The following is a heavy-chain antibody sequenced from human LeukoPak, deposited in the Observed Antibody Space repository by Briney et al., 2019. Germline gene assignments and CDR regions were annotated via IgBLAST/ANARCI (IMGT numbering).Heavy chain of an antibody. CDR2: IKQDGSEN. Sequence: GGSLRLSCAASGFTFSSYWMSWVRQAPGKGLEWVANIKQDGSENYYVNSVKGRFTISRDNAKYSLYLQMNSLRAEDTAVYYCTSHTGTGDAFRPFHIWGQGTMVTVSS. V-gene: IGHV3-7*01. CDR3: TSHTGTGDAFRPFHI. D-gene: IGHD2-21*02. CDR1: GFTFSSYW. J-gene: IGHJ3*02.